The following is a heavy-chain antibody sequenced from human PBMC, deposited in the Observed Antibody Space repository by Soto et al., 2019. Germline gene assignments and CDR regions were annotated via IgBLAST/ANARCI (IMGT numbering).Heavy chain of an antibody. D-gene: IGHD5-12*01. CDR3: ARDPGRRRWLQFYFDY. V-gene: IGHV3-30-3*01. J-gene: IGHJ4*02. CDR1: GFTFSSYA. CDR2: ISYDGSNK. Sequence: ESGGGVVQPGRSLRLSCAASGFTFSSYAMHWVRQAPGKGLEWVAVISYDGSNKYYADSVKGRFTISRDNSKNTLYLQMNSLRAADTAVYYCARDPGRRRWLQFYFDYWAQGTLVTVSS.